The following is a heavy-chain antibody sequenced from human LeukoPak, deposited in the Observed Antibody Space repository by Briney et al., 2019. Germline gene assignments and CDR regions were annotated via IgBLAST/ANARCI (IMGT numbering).Heavy chain of an antibody. Sequence: GGPLRLSCAASGFTFPNTWMSWVRQAPGKGREWVGRIKSKTDGGTADYAAPGKGRFTISRDDSKNTMYLQMNSLKTEDTAVYYCITWRWFDPWGQGTLVTVSS. V-gene: IGHV3-15*01. CDR1: GFTFPNTW. CDR3: ITWRWFDP. CDR2: IKSKTDGGTA. J-gene: IGHJ5*02.